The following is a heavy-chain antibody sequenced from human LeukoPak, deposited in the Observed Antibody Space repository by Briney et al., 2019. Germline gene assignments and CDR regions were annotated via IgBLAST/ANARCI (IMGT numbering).Heavy chain of an antibody. D-gene: IGHD1-14*01. Sequence: SETLPLTCSVSGGSISSNSYYWGWIRQPPGKGLEWIGTIYYSGGTYYSPSLKSRVTISVDTSKNQFSLKLTSVTAADTAVYYCARLTTSPAFDYWGQGTLVTVSS. CDR2: IYYSGGT. CDR1: GGSISSNSYY. V-gene: IGHV4-39*01. J-gene: IGHJ4*02. CDR3: ARLTTSPAFDY.